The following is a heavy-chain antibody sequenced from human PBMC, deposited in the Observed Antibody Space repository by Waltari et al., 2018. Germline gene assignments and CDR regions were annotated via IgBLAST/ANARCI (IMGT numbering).Heavy chain of an antibody. CDR3: ARAHTYQGDYVIDYYGMDV. CDR2: IIPIFGTA. CDR1: GGTFSSYA. D-gene: IGHD4-17*01. V-gene: IGHV1-69*05. Sequence: QVQLVQSGAEVKKPGSSVKVSCKASGGTFSSYAISWVRQAPGQGLEWMGGIIPIFGTANYAQKVQGRVTITTDESTSTAYMELSSLRSEDTAVYYCARAHTYQGDYVIDYYGMDVWGQGTTVTVSS. J-gene: IGHJ6*02.